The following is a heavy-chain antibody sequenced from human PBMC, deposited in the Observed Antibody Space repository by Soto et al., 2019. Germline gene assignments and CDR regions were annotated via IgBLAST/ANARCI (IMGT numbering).Heavy chain of an antibody. CDR3: AITKLRFLEWLPPALIWFDP. CDR2: IYYSGST. CDR1: GGSISSGGYY. D-gene: IGHD3-3*01. Sequence: PSETLSLTCTVSGGSISSGGYYWSWIRQHPGKGLEWIGYIYYSGSTYYNPSLKSRVTISVATSKTQFSLKLSSVTAAYTAVYYCAITKLRFLEWLPPALIWFDPWGQGTLVTVSS. V-gene: IGHV4-31*03. J-gene: IGHJ5*02.